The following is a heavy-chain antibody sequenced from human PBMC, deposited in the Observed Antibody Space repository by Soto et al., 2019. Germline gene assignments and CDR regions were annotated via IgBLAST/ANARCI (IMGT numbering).Heavy chain of an antibody. D-gene: IGHD6-13*01. CDR2: MNPNSGNT. V-gene: IGHV1-8*01. CDR3: ATRLRAAGMGIDY. J-gene: IGHJ4*02. Sequence: ASVNVSCKASGYTFTSYDINWVRQATGQGLEWMGWMNPNSGNTGYAQKFQGRVTMTRNTSISTAYMELSSLRSEDTAVYYCATRLRAAGMGIDYWGQGTLVTVSS. CDR1: GYTFTSYD.